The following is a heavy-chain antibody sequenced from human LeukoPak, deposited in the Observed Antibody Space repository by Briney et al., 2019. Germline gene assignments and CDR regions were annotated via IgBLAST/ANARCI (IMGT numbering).Heavy chain of an antibody. Sequence: PSETLSLTCTASGGSISPYFWSWVRQTPGKGLEWIGYISYTGSTNYNPALKSRVTISVDTSKNQCSLQLTSVTAADTAVYYCARDDYRGVTNFDPWGQGTLVTVSS. CDR3: ARDDYRGVTNFDP. CDR1: GGSISPYF. V-gene: IGHV4-59*01. J-gene: IGHJ5*02. D-gene: IGHD3-10*01. CDR2: ISYTGST.